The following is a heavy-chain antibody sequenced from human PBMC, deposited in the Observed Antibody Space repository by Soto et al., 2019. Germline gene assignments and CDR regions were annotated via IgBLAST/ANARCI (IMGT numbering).Heavy chain of an antibody. J-gene: IGHJ4*02. D-gene: IGHD6-13*01. CDR1: GLSLSTSGVG. Sequence: CGPTLVNPTPALPLTCTFSGLSLSTSGVGVGWFSQSPGKALEWLTLFYWDDDRRYNPSLRNRLTFTKDTSKNQVVLTMTNMDPVDTARYYCAPGSSIAGPPAFDYWGQGIMVTVSS. CDR3: APGSSIAGPPAFDY. V-gene: IGHV2-5*02. CDR2: FYWDDDR.